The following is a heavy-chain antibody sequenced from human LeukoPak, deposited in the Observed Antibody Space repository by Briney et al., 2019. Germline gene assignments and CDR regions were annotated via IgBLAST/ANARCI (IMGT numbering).Heavy chain of an antibody. CDR3: ARDSHYYDSSGYLYYFDY. D-gene: IGHD3-22*01. J-gene: IGHJ4*02. Sequence: SVKVSCKASGGTFSSYAISWVRQAPGQGLEWMGGIIPIFGTANYAQKFQCRVTITADESTSTAYMELSSLRSEDTAVYYCARDSHYYDSSGYLYYFDYWGQGTLVTVSS. V-gene: IGHV1-69*13. CDR2: IIPIFGTA. CDR1: GGTFSSYA.